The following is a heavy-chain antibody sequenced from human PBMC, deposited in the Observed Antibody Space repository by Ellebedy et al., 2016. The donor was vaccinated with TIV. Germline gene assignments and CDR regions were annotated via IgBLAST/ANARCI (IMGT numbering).Heavy chain of an antibody. J-gene: IGHJ4*02. CDR2: IKHSGST. Sequence: MPSETLSLTCAVYGGSFSGYYLSWIRQPPGKGLEWIGEIKHSGSTNYNPSLKSRVTISVDTSKNQFSLKLSSVTAADTAVYYCARREGAAAGTARGFDYWGQGTLVTVSS. V-gene: IGHV4-34*01. CDR3: ARREGAAAGTARGFDY. D-gene: IGHD6-13*01. CDR1: GGSFSGYY.